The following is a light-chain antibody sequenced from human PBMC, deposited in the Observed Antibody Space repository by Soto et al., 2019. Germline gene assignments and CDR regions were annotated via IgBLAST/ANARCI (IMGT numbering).Light chain of an antibody. CDR3: VQERQHPPYT. J-gene: IGKJ2*01. V-gene: IGKV2-28*01. CDR1: HSLLHSNGYIY. Sequence: EIVMTQSPLSLPFTLGEPASISCRSSHSLLHSNGYIYLDWYLQKPGQSPQLLIYLNANRASGVPDRFSGRGSGTDFTLKISRLEAEDVGIYSCVQERQHPPYTFGQGTTLQIK. CDR2: LNA.